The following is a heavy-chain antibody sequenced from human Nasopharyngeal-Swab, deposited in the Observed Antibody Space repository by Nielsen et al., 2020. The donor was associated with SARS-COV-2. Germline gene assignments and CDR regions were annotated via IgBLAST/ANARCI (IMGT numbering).Heavy chain of an antibody. D-gene: IGHD6-19*01. CDR2: INPNSGGT. CDR3: AREPDSSGWYATSNWFDP. V-gene: IGHV1-2*06. CDR1: GYTFTDYY. J-gene: IGHJ5*02. Sequence: ASVKVSCKASGYTFTDYYMHWVRQAPGQGLEWMGRINPNSGGTNYAQKFQGRVTMTRDTSISTAYMELSRLRSDDTAVYYCAREPDSSGWYATSNWFDPWGQGTLVTVSS.